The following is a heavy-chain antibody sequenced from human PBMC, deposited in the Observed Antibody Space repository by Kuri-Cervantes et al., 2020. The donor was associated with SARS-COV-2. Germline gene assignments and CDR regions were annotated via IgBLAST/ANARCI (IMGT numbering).Heavy chain of an antibody. Sequence: GGSLRLSCASSGFTFSDYDMHWVRQAPGKGLEWVAAIWYDGRNTYYTGSVKGRFTISRDNSKNMLYLEVNSLRAEDTAVYYCARNHSMDVWGTGTAVTVSS. V-gene: IGHV3-33*08. CDR3: ARNHSMDV. CDR1: GFTFSDYD. J-gene: IGHJ6*03. CDR2: IWYDGRNT.